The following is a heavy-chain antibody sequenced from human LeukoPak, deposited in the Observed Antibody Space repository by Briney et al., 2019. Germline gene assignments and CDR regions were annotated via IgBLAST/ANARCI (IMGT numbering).Heavy chain of an antibody. CDR3: AMDYGGNSRGFDY. D-gene: IGHD4-23*01. CDR2: ISYSGST. Sequence: SETLSLTCTVSGGSISSYYWSWIRQPPGKGLEWIGYISYSGSTNYNPSLKSRVTISVDTSKNQFSLKLSSVTAADTAVYYCAMDYGGNSRGFDYWGQGTQVTVSS. J-gene: IGHJ4*02. V-gene: IGHV4-59*01. CDR1: GGSISSYY.